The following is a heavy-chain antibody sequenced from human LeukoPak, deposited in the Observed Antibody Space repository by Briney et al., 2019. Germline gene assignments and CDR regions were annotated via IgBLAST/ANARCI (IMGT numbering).Heavy chain of an antibody. J-gene: IGHJ1*01. CDR3: ARASVRGSYRYSRFYFQH. CDR2: IYYSGST. V-gene: IGHV4-59*01. CDR1: DGSISSYY. Sequence: SETLSLTCTVSDGSISSYYWSWIRQPPGKGLEWIGYIYYSGSTNYNPSLKSRVTISVDTSKNQFSLKLSSVTAADTAVYYCARASVRGSYRYSRFYFQHWGQGTLVTVSS. D-gene: IGHD3-16*02.